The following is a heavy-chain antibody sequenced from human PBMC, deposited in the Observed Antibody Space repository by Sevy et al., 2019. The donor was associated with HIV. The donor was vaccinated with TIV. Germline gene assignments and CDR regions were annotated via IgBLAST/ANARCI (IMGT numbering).Heavy chain of an antibody. V-gene: IGHV1-18*01. CDR3: XXXXXXYEFGDV. J-gene: IGHJ6*02. CDR1: GYTLNDYG. Sequence: ASVKVSCKASGYTLNDYGISWVRQAPGQGLAWIGWVTTYKDSTNYAQNFQGRVTLTTDTSTNTAYMELRSLRSDDTAXXXXXXXXXXYEFGDVWGQGTTVTVSS. CDR2: VTTYKDST. D-gene: IGHD3-3*01.